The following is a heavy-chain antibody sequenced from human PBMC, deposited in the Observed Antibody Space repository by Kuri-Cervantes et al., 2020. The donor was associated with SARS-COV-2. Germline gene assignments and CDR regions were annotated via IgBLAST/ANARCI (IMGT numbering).Heavy chain of an antibody. D-gene: IGHD3-3*01. CDR1: GFLFSASA. CDR2: VRGKANNYAT. J-gene: IGHJ4*02. CDR3: AKEGILEWLSFDY. V-gene: IGHV3-73*01. Sequence: GESLKSSCEVSGFLFSASAIHWVRQGSGKGLEWVGRVRGKANNYATAYAASVKGRFTISRDNSKNTLYLQMNSLRAEDTAVYYCAKEGILEWLSFDYWGQGTLVTVSS.